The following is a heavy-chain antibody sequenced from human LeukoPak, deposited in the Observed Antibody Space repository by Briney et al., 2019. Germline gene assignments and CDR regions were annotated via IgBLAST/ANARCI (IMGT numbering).Heavy chain of an antibody. Sequence: GGALRLSCAASGFRFSIYTMSWVRQAPGKGLEWVAGIFGSGYNTYYADSVKGRFTISRDNSKNTPYLQMNSLRVEDTAIYYCAKDLLQGDGYWDIDSWGQGTLVSVSS. CDR2: IFGSGYNT. CDR3: AKDLLQGDGYWDIDS. J-gene: IGHJ4*02. V-gene: IGHV3-23*01. D-gene: IGHD5-24*01. CDR1: GFRFSIYT.